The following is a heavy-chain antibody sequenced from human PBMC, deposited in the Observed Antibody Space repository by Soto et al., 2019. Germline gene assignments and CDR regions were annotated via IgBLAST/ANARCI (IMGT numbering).Heavy chain of an antibody. J-gene: IGHJ4*02. Sequence: QVQLVQSGAEVKKPGSSVKVSCEASGGTFSSYAISWVRQAPGQGLEWMGGIIPIFGTANYAQKFQGRVTITADESTSTAYMELSSLRSEDTAVYYCAGSVSYDFWSGPPVGYWGQGTLVTVSS. CDR2: IIPIFGTA. CDR1: GGTFSSYA. D-gene: IGHD3-3*01. V-gene: IGHV1-69*01. CDR3: AGSVSYDFWSGPPVGY.